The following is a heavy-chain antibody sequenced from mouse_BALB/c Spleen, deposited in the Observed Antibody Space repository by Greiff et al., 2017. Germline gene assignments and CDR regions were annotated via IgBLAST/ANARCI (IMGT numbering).Heavy chain of an antibody. CDR2: IYPGTGST. Sequence: VKLMESGAELVRPGASVKLSCKTSGFTFTSYWIHWVKQRPGQGLEWIARIYPGTGSTYYTEKFKGKVTLTADKSSSTAYMLLSNLKSEDSVVYFCAKEGFDGYYVDYWGQGTSVTVSS. CDR1: GFTFTSYW. J-gene: IGHJ4*01. CDR3: AKEGFDGYYVDY. V-gene: IGHV1-76*01. D-gene: IGHD2-3*01.